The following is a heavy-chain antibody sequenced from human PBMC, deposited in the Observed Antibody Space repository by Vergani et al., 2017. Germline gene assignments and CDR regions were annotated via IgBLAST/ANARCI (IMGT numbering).Heavy chain of an antibody. V-gene: IGHV3-23*01. CDR2: INNTGDST. CDR1: GFTFSSHA. CDR3: GRVSDNYN. D-gene: IGHD5-24*01. Sequence: EVQLLQSEGAVVQPGGSLRLSCVASGFTFSSHAMSWVRQGHGQGLEWVSSINNTGDSTRYADSVKGRFTISRDNSKNTLYLQMNSLRVEDTAVYYCGRVSDNYNWGQGTLVTVSS. J-gene: IGHJ4*02.